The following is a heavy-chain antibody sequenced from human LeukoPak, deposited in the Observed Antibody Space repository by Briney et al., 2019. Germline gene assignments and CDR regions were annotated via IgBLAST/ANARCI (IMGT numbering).Heavy chain of an antibody. V-gene: IGHV3-23*01. D-gene: IGHD5-24*01. CDR1: GFTFSDYA. Sequence: GGSLRLSCTASGFTFSDYAMSWVRQAPGKGLEWVSGISGSGGSIRYADSVEGRFIISRDNSKNTLYLQMNSLRAGDTAVYYCAKGGDGYNYYFDYWGQETLVTVSS. J-gene: IGHJ4*02. CDR3: AKGGDGYNYYFDY. CDR2: ISGSGGSI.